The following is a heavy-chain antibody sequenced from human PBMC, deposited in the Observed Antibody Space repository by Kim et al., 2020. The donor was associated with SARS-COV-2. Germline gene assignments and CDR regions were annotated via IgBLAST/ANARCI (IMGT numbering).Heavy chain of an antibody. V-gene: IGHV3-30*18. D-gene: IGHD4-17*01. Sequence: GGSLRLSCAASGFTFSTYGMHWVRQAPGKGLEWVAVISYDGSNKYYTDSVKGRFTISRDNSKNTLYLQMNSLRAEDTAVYYCAKHHDYGDSNCVDPWGQG. CDR1: GFTFSTYG. CDR2: ISYDGSNK. CDR3: AKHHDYGDSNCVDP. J-gene: IGHJ5*02.